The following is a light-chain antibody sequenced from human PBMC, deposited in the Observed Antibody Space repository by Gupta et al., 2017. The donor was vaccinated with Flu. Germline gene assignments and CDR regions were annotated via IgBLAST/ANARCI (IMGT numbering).Light chain of an antibody. CDR3: QQHYSYPLT. CDR1: QGISNY. CDR2: AAS. Sequence: AIWITQSPSSFSASTGDRVTITCRASQGISNYLAWYQQKPGKAPRLLIYAASTLPSGVPSRFSGSGSGTDFTLTINSLQSEDFATYYCQQHYSYPLTFGGGTKVEIK. V-gene: IGKV1-8*01. J-gene: IGKJ4*01.